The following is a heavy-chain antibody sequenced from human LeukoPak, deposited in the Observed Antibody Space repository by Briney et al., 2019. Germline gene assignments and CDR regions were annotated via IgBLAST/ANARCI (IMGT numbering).Heavy chain of an antibody. CDR2: IYYSGST. CDR3: ARDRGAGPFDY. D-gene: IGHD3-10*01. J-gene: IGHJ4*02. V-gene: IGHV4-59*01. Sequence: PSETLSLTCTVSGCSISSYYWSWIRQPPGKGLEWIGYIYYSGSTNYNPSLKSRVTISVDTSKNQFSLKLSSVTAADTAVYYCARDRGAGPFDYWGQGTLVTVSS. CDR1: GCSISSYY.